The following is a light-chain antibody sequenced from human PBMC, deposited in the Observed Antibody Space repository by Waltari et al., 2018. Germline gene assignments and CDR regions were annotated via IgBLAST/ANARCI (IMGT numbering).Light chain of an antibody. Sequence: QSALTQPASVSGSPGQSITISCTGTSSAVGHSNYVSWYQQHPGKAPKLMIYEVSNRPSGVSNRFSGSKSGNTASLTISGLQAEDEADYYCSSYTSSSTRVFGGGTKLTVL. V-gene: IGLV2-14*01. CDR3: SSYTSSSTRV. CDR2: EVS. CDR1: SSAVGHSNY. J-gene: IGLJ3*02.